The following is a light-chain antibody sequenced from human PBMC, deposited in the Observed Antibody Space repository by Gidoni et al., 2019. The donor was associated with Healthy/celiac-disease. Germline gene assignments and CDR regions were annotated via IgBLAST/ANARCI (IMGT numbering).Light chain of an antibody. J-gene: IGKJ5*01. CDR1: QSVSSY. Sequence: EIVLTQSPATLSLSPGESATLSLSASQSVSSYLAWYQQKPGQAPRLLIYDASNRATGIPARFSGSVSGTDFTLTISSLESEDFAVYYCQQRSNWPPTFXXXTRLEIK. CDR3: QQRSNWPPT. V-gene: IGKV3-11*01. CDR2: DAS.